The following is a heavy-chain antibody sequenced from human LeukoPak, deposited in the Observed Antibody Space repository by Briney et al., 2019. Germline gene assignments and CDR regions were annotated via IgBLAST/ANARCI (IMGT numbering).Heavy chain of an antibody. Sequence: PSETLSLTCTVSGSSISSYYWSWIRQPAGKGLEWIGRIYTSGSNNYNPSLKSRVTMSVDTSKNQFSLKLSSVTAADTAVYYCARGDTIFGVVHWGQGTLVTVSS. CDR2: IYTSGSN. J-gene: IGHJ4*02. CDR1: GSSISSYY. D-gene: IGHD3-3*01. V-gene: IGHV4-4*07. CDR3: ARGDTIFGVVH.